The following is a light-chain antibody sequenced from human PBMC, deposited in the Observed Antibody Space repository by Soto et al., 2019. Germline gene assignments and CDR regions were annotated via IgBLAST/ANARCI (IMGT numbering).Light chain of an antibody. CDR1: QTVGSSF. Sequence: EVVLTQSPGTRSLSPGERANISGRASQTVGSSFLAWFEHKPGQAPRLLIYGASTRATGIPDRFSGSGSGTDFTLTIRRLEPEDFAVYYCHQYGSSQTFGQGTKVDIK. J-gene: IGKJ1*01. CDR3: HQYGSSQT. V-gene: IGKV3-20*01. CDR2: GAS.